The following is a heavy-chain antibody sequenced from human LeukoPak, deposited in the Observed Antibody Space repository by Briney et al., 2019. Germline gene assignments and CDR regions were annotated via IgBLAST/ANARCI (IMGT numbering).Heavy chain of an antibody. J-gene: IGHJ6*02. CDR2: IYYSGST. CDR1: GGSISSGGYY. CDR3: ARGYSSGWFHMDV. V-gene: IGHV4-31*03. D-gene: IGHD6-19*01. Sequence: SETLSLTCTVSGGSISSGGYYWSWIRQHPGKGLEWIGYIYYSGSTYYNPSLKSRVTISVDTSKNQFSLKLSSVTAADTAVYCCARGYSSGWFHMDVWGQGTTVTVSS.